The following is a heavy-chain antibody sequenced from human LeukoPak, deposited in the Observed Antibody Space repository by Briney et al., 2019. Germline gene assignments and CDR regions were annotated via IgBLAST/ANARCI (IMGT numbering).Heavy chain of an antibody. Sequence: SVKVSCKASGGTFSSYAISWMRQAPGQGLEWMGRIFPIFATANYAQKFQGRVTITADESTSTAYMELSSLRSEDTAVYYCARESGSYEAYFDYWGQGTLVTVSS. D-gene: IGHD1-26*01. CDR1: GGTFSSYA. CDR2: IFPIFATA. J-gene: IGHJ4*02. CDR3: ARESGSYEAYFDY. V-gene: IGHV1-69*13.